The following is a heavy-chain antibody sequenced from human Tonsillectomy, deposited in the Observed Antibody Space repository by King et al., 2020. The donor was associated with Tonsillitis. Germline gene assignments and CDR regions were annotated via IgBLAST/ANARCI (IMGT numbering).Heavy chain of an antibody. D-gene: IGHD5-12*01. V-gene: IGHV3-48*02. CDR2: ISSSSFSI. CDR3: ARDRDIVAPSNGFDP. J-gene: IGHJ5*02. CDR1: GFTFSDYT. Sequence: VQLVESGGGLVQPGGSLRLSCAASGFTFSDYTMNWVRQAPGKGLQWVAYISSSSFSIYYADSVKGRFTISRDNAKNSLYLQMNSLRDEDTAVYYCARDRDIVAPSNGFDPWGQGTLVTVSS.